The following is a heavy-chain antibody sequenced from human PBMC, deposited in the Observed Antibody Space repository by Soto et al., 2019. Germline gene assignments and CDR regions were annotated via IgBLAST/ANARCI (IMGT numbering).Heavy chain of an antibody. V-gene: IGHV1-69*12. D-gene: IGHD2-15*01. J-gene: IGHJ5*02. CDR2: IIPICGTG. Sequence: QVQLVQSGAEVKKPGSSVKVSCKASGGTFSSYAISWVRQAPGQGLEWMGGIIPICGTGNYAQKFQGRVTSTADESTSTAYMELSSLRSEDTAVYYCARARTSSCPVGCWFDPWGQGTLVTVSS. CDR1: GGTFSSYA. CDR3: ARARTSSCPVGCWFDP.